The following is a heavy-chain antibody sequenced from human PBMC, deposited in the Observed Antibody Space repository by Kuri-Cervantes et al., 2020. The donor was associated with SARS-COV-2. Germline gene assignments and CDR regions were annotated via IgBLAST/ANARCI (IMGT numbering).Heavy chain of an antibody. CDR1: GFTFSSYA. D-gene: IGHD1-26*01. V-gene: IGHV3-23*01. CDR3: AKGPVGATGAFDI. J-gene: IGHJ3*02. Sequence: GESLKISCAASGFTFSSYAMSWVRQAPGKGLEWVSAISGSGGSTYYADSVKGRFTISRDNPKNTLYLQVNSLRAEDTAVYYCAKGPVGATGAFDIWGQGTMVTVSS. CDR2: ISGSGGST.